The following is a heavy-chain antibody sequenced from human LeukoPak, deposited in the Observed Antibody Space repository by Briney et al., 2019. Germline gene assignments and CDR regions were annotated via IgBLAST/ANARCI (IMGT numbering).Heavy chain of an antibody. CDR2: IKSKTDGGTT. CDR1: GFTFSNAW. D-gene: IGHD3-22*01. CDR3: TTDPNYYDSSGYFRVADY. V-gene: IGHV3-15*01. Sequence: GGSLRLSRAASGFTFSNAWMSWVRPPPGKGLEWVGRIKSKTDGGTTDYAAPVKGRFTISRDDSKNTLYLQMNSLKTEDTAVYYCTTDPNYYDSSGYFRVADYWGQGTLVTVSS. J-gene: IGHJ4*02.